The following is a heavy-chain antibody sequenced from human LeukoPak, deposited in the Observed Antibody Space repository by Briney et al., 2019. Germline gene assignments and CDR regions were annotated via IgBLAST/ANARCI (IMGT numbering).Heavy chain of an antibody. J-gene: IGHJ4*02. Sequence: GASVKVSCKASGYTFTSHDINWVRQATGQGLEWMGWMNPNSGNTGYAQKFQGRVTMTRDTSINTACMELHSLRSEDTAVYYCARGYSPSIRTTGNDYWGQGTLVTVSS. CDR1: GYTFTSHD. D-gene: IGHD1-1*01. V-gene: IGHV1-8*01. CDR2: MNPNSGNT. CDR3: ARGYSPSIRTTGNDY.